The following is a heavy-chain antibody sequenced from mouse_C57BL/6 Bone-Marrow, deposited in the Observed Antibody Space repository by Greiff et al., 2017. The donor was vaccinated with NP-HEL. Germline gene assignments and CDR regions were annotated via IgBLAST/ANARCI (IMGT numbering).Heavy chain of an antibody. J-gene: IGHJ1*03. Sequence: VQLQQSGAELVRPGTSVKVSCKASGYAFTNYLIEWVKQRPGQGLEWIGVINPGSGGTNYNEKFKGKATLTADKSSSTAYMQLSSLTSEDSAVYFCAREVYTTVVEYFDVWGTGTTVTVSS. CDR2: INPGSGGT. D-gene: IGHD1-1*01. CDR3: AREVYTTVVEYFDV. CDR1: GYAFTNYL. V-gene: IGHV1-54*01.